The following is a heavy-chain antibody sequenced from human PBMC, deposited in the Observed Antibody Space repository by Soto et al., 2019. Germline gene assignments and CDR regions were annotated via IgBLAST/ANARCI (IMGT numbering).Heavy chain of an antibody. D-gene: IGHD6-19*01. CDR3: ARRSSGWYFDY. CDR2: ISGSGGST. CDR1: GFTFSSYA. Sequence: GGSLRLSCAASGFTFSSYAMNWVRQAPGKGLEWVSVISGSGGSTYYADSVKGRFTISRDNSKNTLYLQMISLRAEDTAVYYCARRSSGWYFDYWGQGTLVTVSS. V-gene: IGHV3-23*01. J-gene: IGHJ4*02.